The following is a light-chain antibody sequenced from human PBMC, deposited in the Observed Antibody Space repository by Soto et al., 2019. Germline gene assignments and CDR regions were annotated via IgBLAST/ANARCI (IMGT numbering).Light chain of an antibody. CDR3: QQYGRSPYT. J-gene: IGKJ2*01. V-gene: IGKV3-20*01. Sequence: EIVLTQSPGTLSLSPGERATLSCRASQSVSSSYLAWYQQKPGQAPRLLLYGAASTATGIPDRFTGSGSGTDFTITVSRPELEDFAVYYCQQYGRSPYTFGQGTKLEIK. CDR2: GAA. CDR1: QSVSSSY.